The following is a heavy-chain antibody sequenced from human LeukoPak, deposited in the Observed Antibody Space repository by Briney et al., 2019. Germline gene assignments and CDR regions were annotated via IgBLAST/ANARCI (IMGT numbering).Heavy chain of an antibody. J-gene: IGHJ4*02. D-gene: IGHD6-19*01. V-gene: IGHV3-48*04. Sequence: GGSLTLSCAASGFTFNNYAMNWVRQAPGKGLEWVSYISSSSSTIYYADSVKGRFTISRDNAKNSLYLQMNSLRAEDTAVYYCARDFGTQWLVHSYFDYWGQGTLVTVSS. CDR2: ISSSSSTI. CDR3: ARDFGTQWLVHSYFDY. CDR1: GFTFNNYA.